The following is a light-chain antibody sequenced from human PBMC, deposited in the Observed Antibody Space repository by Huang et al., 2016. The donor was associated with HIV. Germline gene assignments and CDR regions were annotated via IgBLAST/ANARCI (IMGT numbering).Light chain of an antibody. CDR2: AAS. V-gene: IGKV1-NL1*01. Sequence: DIRMTQSPSSLSASVGDRVTITCRASQDIRSSLAWYQQKPGKAPKLLLLAASRLERGVPSRFSGSGSGTDYTLTISSLQPEDFATYYCQQYYTTPRDTFGQGTRLAIK. CDR1: QDIRSS. J-gene: IGKJ5*01. CDR3: QQYYTTPRDT.